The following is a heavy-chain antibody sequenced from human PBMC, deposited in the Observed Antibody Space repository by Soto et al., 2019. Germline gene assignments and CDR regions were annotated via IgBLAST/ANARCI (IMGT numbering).Heavy chain of an antibody. CDR1: GFTFSNYG. CDR3: AKDGNIYTSGWYAPSLDY. Sequence: QVQLVESGGGVAQPGRSLRLSCAASGFTFSNYGMHWVRQAPGKGLEWVGVISYDGSNQYYADSVEGRITISRDNSKNTLYLQVNSLRAEDMAVYYCAKDGNIYTSGWYAPSLDYWGQGTLVTVSS. J-gene: IGHJ4*02. CDR2: ISYDGSNQ. D-gene: IGHD6-19*01. V-gene: IGHV3-30*18.